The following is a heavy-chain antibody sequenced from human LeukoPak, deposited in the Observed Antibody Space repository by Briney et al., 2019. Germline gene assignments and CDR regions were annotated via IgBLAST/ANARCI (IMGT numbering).Heavy chain of an antibody. V-gene: IGHV3-21*01. CDR3: ARGTGTIFGVVIKRNWFDP. CDR2: ISSSSSYI. J-gene: IGHJ5*02. D-gene: IGHD3-3*01. CDR1: GFTFSSYS. Sequence: GGSLRLSCAASGFTFSSYSMNWVRQAPGKGLEWVSSISSSSSYIYYADSVKGRFTISRDNAKNSLYLQMNSLRAEDKAVYYCARGTGTIFGVVIKRNWFDPWGQGTLVTVSS.